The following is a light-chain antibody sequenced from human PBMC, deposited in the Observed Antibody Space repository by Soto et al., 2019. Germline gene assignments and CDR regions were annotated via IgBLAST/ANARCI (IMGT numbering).Light chain of an antibody. J-gene: IGKJ1*01. V-gene: IGKV1-5*01. CDR3: QQYKSYPLT. CDR1: QSISSW. Sequence: DIQMTQSPSTLSASVGDRVTITCRASQSISSWLAWYQQKPGKAPKLLIYDASSLESGVPSRFSGSGSGTEFTLTITSLQPEDFATCFCQQYKSYPLTFGPGTKVEIK. CDR2: DAS.